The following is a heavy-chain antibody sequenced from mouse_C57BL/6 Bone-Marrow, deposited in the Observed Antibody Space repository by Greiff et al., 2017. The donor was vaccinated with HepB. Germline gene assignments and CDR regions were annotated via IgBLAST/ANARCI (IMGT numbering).Heavy chain of an antibody. Sequence: QVQLQQPGAELVKPGASVKMSCKASGYTFTSYWITWVKQRPGQGREWIGEIYPGSGSTTYNEKFKSKATLTVDTSSSTAYMKLRSLTSEDSAVYYCARSDSSGFAYWGQGTLVTVSA. CDR1: GYTFTSYW. V-gene: IGHV1-55*01. D-gene: IGHD3-2*02. CDR2: IYPGSGST. J-gene: IGHJ3*01. CDR3: ARSDSSGFAY.